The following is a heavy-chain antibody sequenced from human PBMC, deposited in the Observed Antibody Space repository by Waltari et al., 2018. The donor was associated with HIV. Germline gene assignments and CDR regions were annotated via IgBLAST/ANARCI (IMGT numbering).Heavy chain of an antibody. CDR2: ISQSGTT. V-gene: IGHV4-30-2*01. Sequence: QLQLQESGSGLVKPSQTLSLTCAVSGGSISSGGYSWTWIRQPPGKGLEWIGYISQSGTTYYTPTLQSLVTISLDMSKNQFSLKLRSVTAADTAVYYCARDRLSVTTRGGYYYGLDVWGQGTTVTVSS. CDR3: ARDRLSVTTRGGYYYGLDV. CDR1: GGSISSGGYS. J-gene: IGHJ6*02. D-gene: IGHD4-17*01.